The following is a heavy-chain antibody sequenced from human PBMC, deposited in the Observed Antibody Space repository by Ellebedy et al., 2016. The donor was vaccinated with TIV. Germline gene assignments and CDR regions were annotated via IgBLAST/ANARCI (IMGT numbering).Heavy chain of an antibody. CDR3: TRRWGQSFDL. J-gene: IGHJ2*01. V-gene: IGHV4-59*08. D-gene: IGHD7-27*01. CDR2: IFHSGST. Sequence: MPSETLSLTCTVSGGSFSSYYWSWIRQPPGKGLEWVGYIFHSGSTNYNPSLKSRVTISVDTSKNQFSLKLTSVTAADTAVYYCTRRWGQSFDLWGRGTLVSVSS. CDR1: GGSFSSYY.